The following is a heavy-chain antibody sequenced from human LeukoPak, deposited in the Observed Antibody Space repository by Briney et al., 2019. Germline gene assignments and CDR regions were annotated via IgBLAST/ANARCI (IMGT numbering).Heavy chain of an antibody. J-gene: IGHJ5*02. CDR3: ARGATVDDYGDYGNWFDP. V-gene: IGHV4-34*01. CDR1: GGSFSGYY. CDR2: INHSGST. D-gene: IGHD4-17*01. Sequence: SETLSLTCAVYGGSFSGYYWSWIRQPPGKGLEWIGEINHSGSTNYNPSLKSRVTISVDTSKNQFSLKLSSVTAADTAVYYCARGATVDDYGDYGNWFDPWGQGTLVTVSS.